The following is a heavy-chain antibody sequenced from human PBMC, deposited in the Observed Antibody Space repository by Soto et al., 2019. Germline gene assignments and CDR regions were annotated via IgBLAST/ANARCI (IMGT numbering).Heavy chain of an antibody. V-gene: IGHV3-15*01. CDR2: IKSKTDGGTT. D-gene: IGHD3-10*01. J-gene: IGHJ6*03. Sequence: GGSLRLSCAASGFTFSNAWMSWVRQAPGKGLEWVGRIKSKTDGGTTDYAAPVKGRFTISRDDSKNTLYLQMNSLKTEDTAVYYCTTPVGRFGELPDFYYYYYYMDVWGKGTTVTVSS. CDR1: GFTFSNAW. CDR3: TTPVGRFGELPDFYYYYYYMDV.